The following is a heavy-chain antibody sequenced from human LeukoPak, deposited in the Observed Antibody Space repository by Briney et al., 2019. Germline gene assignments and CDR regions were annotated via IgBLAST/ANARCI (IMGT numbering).Heavy chain of an antibody. CDR2: IYPGDSDT. D-gene: IGHD4-23*01. CDR3: ARLTRGFDGGKISSWDY. Sequence: GESLKISCHGSGYYFANYWIAWLRQMRGKGLELMGIIYPGDSDTNYSPSFRVQVTISADTSVGNAYLQWTSLKASDSAIYYCARLTRGFDGGKISSWDYWGQGSLVTVSS. J-gene: IGHJ4*02. CDR1: GYYFANYW. V-gene: IGHV5-51*01.